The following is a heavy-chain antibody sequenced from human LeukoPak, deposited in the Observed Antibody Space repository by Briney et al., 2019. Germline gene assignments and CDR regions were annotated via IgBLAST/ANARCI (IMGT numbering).Heavy chain of an antibody. D-gene: IGHD3-10*01. CDR1: GGSISSYY. J-gene: IGHJ6*02. V-gene: IGHV4-59*08. CDR3: ARLGMVREVIFPGMAV. Sequence: PSETPSLTCTVSGGSISSYYWSWIRQPPGKGLEWIGYIYYSGSTNYNPSLKSRVTISVDTSKNQFSLKLSSVTAADTAVYYCARLGMVREVIFPGMAVWGQGTTVTVSS. CDR2: IYYSGST.